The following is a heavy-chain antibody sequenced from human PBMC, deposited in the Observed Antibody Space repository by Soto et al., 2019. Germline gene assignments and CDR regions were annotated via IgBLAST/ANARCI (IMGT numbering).Heavy chain of an antibody. J-gene: IGHJ4*02. D-gene: IGHD4-17*01. V-gene: IGHV4-34*01. CDR1: GGSISGHY. CDR3: ASPVGDFDPYFDY. CDR2: INHSGRT. Sequence: SETLSLTCAVYGGSISGHYWNWIRQPPGKGLEWIGEINHSGRTNYNPSLKSRVTISVDTSKNQFSLNLGSVTAADTAVYHCASPVGDFDPYFDYWGPGTLVTVSS.